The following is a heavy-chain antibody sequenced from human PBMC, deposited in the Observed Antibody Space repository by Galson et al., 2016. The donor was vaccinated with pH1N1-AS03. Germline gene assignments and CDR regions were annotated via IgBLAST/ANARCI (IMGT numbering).Heavy chain of an antibody. CDR3: ARGHGDWKGNYLDY. V-gene: IGHV3-23*01. J-gene: IGHJ4*02. CDR1: GFIFNKYA. D-gene: IGHD1-1*01. CDR2: LHGGGGSS. Sequence: SLRLSCAASGFIFNKYAMTWVRQAPGKGLEWVSNLHGGGGSSYYADSVRGRFTIYRDNSRDTVYLQMNSLRVDDTAVYYCARGHGDWKGNYLDYWGEGTLVTVS.